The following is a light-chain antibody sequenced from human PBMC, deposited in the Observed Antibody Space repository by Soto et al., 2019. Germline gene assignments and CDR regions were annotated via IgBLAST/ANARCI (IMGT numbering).Light chain of an antibody. CDR3: SSYTTLNTVI. V-gene: IGLV2-14*03. CDR2: DVN. Sequence: QSALTQPASVSVSPGQSITLSCTGSSSDVGSSNYVSWYQQLPGKAPKLINFDVNNRPSGVSDRFSGSKSDNTASLTISGLQAEDEADYYCSSYTTLNTVIFGGGTKVTVL. CDR1: SSDVGSSNY. J-gene: IGLJ2*01.